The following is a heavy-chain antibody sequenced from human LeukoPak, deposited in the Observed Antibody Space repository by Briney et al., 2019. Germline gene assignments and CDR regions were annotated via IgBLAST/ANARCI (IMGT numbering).Heavy chain of an antibody. CDR3: ARTSSGWSHFDY. CDR2: IGTAGDT. Sequence: GGSLRLSCAASGFTFSSYDTHWVRQATGKGLEWVSAIGTAGDTYYPGSVKGRFTISRENAKNSLYLQMNSLRAGDTAVYYCARTSSGWSHFDYWGQGTLVTVSS. CDR1: GFTFSSYD. J-gene: IGHJ4*02. V-gene: IGHV3-13*01. D-gene: IGHD6-19*01.